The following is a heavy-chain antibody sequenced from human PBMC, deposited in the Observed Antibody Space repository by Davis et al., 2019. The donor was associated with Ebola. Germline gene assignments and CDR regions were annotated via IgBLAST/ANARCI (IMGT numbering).Heavy chain of an antibody. J-gene: IGHJ4*02. CDR3: ARRGYDSSGYYWVFDY. Sequence: SETLSLTCTVSGGSISSYYWSWIRQPPGKGLEWIGSIYYSGSTYYNPSLKSRVTISVDTSKNQFSLKLSSVTAADTAVYYCARRGYDSSGYYWVFDYWGQGTLVTVSS. CDR1: GGSISSYY. V-gene: IGHV4-59*05. D-gene: IGHD3-22*01. CDR2: IYYSGST.